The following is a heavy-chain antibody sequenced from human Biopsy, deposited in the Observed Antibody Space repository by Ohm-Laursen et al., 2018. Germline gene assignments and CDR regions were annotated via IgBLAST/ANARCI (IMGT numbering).Heavy chain of an antibody. CDR3: ASQTPRNPDILTGAFHYDMAV. CDR2: IVTFFGIV. CDR1: GGTFSNYA. Sequence: SVKVSCKVSGGTFSNYAISWVRQAPGQGLEWMGGIVTFFGIVKYAQRFQGRLTISTDRSTDTAYMELSSLTSEDTAVFYCASQTPRNPDILTGAFHYDMAVWGQGTTVTVSS. V-gene: IGHV1-69*10. D-gene: IGHD3-9*01. J-gene: IGHJ6*02.